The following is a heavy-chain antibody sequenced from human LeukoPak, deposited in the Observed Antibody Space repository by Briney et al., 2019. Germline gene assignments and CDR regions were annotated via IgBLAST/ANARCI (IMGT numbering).Heavy chain of an antibody. CDR2: ISSSGSTI. CDR3: ARDPGDSSGEVYFDY. Sequence: GGSLRLSCAASGFTFSDYYMSWIRQAPGKGLEWVSYISSSGSTIYYADPVKGRFTISRDNAKNSLYLQMNSLRAEDTAVYYCARDPGDSSGEVYFDYWGQGTLVTVSS. J-gene: IGHJ4*02. V-gene: IGHV3-11*01. D-gene: IGHD6-19*01. CDR1: GFTFSDYY.